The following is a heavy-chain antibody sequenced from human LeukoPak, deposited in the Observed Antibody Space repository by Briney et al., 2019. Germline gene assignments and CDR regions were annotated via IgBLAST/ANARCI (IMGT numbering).Heavy chain of an antibody. CDR1: GFTFSSYS. V-gene: IGHV3-21*01. CDR3: ARQWELLRSFDY. D-gene: IGHD1-26*01. CDR2: ISSSSSYI. J-gene: IGHJ4*02. Sequence: GGSLRLSCAASGFTFSSYSMTWVRQAPGKGLEWVSSISSSSSYIYYADSVKGRFTISRDNAKNSLYLQMNSLRAEDTAVYYCARQWELLRSFDYWGQGTLVTVSS.